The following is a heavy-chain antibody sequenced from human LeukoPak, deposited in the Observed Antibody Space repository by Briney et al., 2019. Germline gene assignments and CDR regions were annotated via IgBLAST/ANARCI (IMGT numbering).Heavy chain of an antibody. CDR1: GGSISSYY. CDR2: IYYSGST. CDR3: ARYSISWALDI. D-gene: IGHD6-13*01. V-gene: IGHV4-59*01. Sequence: PSETLSLTCTVSGGSISSYYWSWIRQPPGKGLEWIGYIYYSGSTNYNPSLKSRVTISVDTSKNQFSLKLSSVTAADTAVYYCARYSISWALDIWGQGTMVTVSS. J-gene: IGHJ3*02.